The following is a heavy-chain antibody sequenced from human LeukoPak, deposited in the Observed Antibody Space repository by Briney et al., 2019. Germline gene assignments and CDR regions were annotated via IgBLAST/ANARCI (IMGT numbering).Heavy chain of an antibody. CDR3: ARTLSSSWSGTIDY. V-gene: IGHV1-2*02. J-gene: IGHJ4*02. CDR2: INPNSGGT. D-gene: IGHD6-13*01. Sequence: ASVKVSCKASGYTFTGYYMHWVRQAPGQGLEWMGWINPNSGGTNYAQKFQGRVTMTRDTSTSTAYMELSRLRSDDTAVYYCARTLSSSWSGTIDYWGQGTLVTVSS. CDR1: GYTFTGYY.